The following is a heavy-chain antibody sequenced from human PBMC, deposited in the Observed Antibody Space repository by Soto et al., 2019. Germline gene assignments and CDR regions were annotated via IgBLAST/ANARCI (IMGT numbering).Heavy chain of an antibody. CDR1: GFTFSDYY. CDR3: ASTYYDFWSGYLNYYYYYMDV. D-gene: IGHD3-3*01. V-gene: IGHV3-11*01. Sequence: QVQLVESGGGLVKPGGSLRLSCAASGFTFSDYYMSWIRQAPGKGLEWVSYISSSCSTIYYADSVKGRFTISRDNAKNSLYLQMNSLRAEDTAVYYCASTYYDFWSGYLNYYYYYMDVWGKGTTVTVSS. J-gene: IGHJ6*03. CDR2: ISSSCSTI.